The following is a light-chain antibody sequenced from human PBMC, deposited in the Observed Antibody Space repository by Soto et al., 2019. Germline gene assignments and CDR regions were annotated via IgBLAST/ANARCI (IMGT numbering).Light chain of an antibody. CDR1: QGIRND. Sequence: DIQMTQFPSSLSASVGDRVTITCRASQGIRNDLGWYQQKPGKAPKRLIYAASSLQSGVPSRFSGSGSGTDFHLAISSLQPEDSATFYCLQHSTYPLTFGQGTKVEIK. J-gene: IGKJ1*01. CDR2: AAS. CDR3: LQHSTYPLT. V-gene: IGKV1-17*01.